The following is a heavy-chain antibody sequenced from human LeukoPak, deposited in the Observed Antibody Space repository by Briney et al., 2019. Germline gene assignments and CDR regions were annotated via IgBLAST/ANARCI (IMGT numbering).Heavy chain of an antibody. Sequence: ASVKVSGTASGYTFTGYYMHTVRQAPGHGLEWLGWINPNSGGTNYAQKFQGRVTMTRDTSISTAYMELSRLRSDDTAVYYCARDGVCSGGSCYLFWGQGTLVTVSS. D-gene: IGHD2-15*01. CDR3: ARDGVCSGGSCYLF. V-gene: IGHV1-2*02. J-gene: IGHJ4*02. CDR2: INPNSGGT. CDR1: GYTFTGYY.